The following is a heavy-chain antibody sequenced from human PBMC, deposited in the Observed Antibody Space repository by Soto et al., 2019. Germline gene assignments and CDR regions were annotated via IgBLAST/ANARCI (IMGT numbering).Heavy chain of an antibody. V-gene: IGHV3-74*01. CDR1: GFTLSSYW. CDR2: INSDGSPP. D-gene: IGHD6-19*01. CDR3: PTDYSGWDSWFDP. J-gene: IGHJ5*02. Sequence: QPGGSLRLSCAASGFTLSSYWMDWVRQARGKGLVWVSRINSDGSPPIYAHSVHGLFIISTDNAKNTLYLQMNSLRVDDTAVYYSPTDYSGWDSWFDPWGHGTLVTVSS.